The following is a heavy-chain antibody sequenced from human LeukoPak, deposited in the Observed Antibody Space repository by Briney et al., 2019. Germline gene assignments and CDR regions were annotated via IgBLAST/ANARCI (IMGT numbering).Heavy chain of an antibody. CDR2: IYYSGST. V-gene: IGHV4-59*01. CDR1: GGSISSDY. CDR3: ARGTTVTPLGY. Sequence: PSETLSLTCTVSGGSISSDYWSWIRQPPGKGLEWIGYIYYSGSTNYNPSLKSRVTISVDTSKNQFSLKLSSVTAADTAVYYCARGTTVTPLGYWGQGTLVSVSS. J-gene: IGHJ4*02. D-gene: IGHD4-17*01.